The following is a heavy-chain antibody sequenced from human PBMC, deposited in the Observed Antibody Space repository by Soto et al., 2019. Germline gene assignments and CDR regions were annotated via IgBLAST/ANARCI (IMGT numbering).Heavy chain of an antibody. CDR1: GYTFTNYY. CDR2: VTPSGGAT. V-gene: IGHV1-46*03. CDR3: ARDPVGWDFFDF. D-gene: IGHD6-19*01. Sequence: QVQLVQSGAEVKKPGASVKVSCKASGYTFTNYYIHWVRQAPGQGLEWMGIVTPSGGATKYAQQCQGXVXXXAXASTNTVFMALTSLRSEDTAVYYCARDPVGWDFFDFWGQGTLVAVSA. J-gene: IGHJ4*02.